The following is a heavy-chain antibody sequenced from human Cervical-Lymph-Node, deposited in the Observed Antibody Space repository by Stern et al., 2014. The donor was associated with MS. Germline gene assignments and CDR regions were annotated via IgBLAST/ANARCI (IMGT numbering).Heavy chain of an antibody. CDR1: GFSLTRSGVG. J-gene: IGHJ5*01. CDR2: IYWDDDK. V-gene: IGHV2-5*02. CDR3: AHRMFGYSGSWYAWFDS. D-gene: IGHD6-13*01. Sequence: QITLKESGPSLVKPTQTLTLTCTFSGFSLTRSGVGVGWIRQPPGKALEWLALIYWDDDKRYSPSLKSRLTISKDTSKNQVVLIMTHMDPVDTATYYCAHRMFGYSGSWYAWFDSWGQGTLVTVSS.